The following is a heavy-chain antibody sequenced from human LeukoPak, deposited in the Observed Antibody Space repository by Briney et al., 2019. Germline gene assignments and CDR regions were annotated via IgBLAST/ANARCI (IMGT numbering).Heavy chain of an antibody. CDR2: IYTSGST. CDR1: GGSISSNSYY. V-gene: IGHV4-61*02. D-gene: IGHD3-22*01. CDR3: ARGAQDYDSSGYYPPPVVNWFDP. Sequence: SETLSLTCAVSGGSISSNSYYWGWIRQPPGKGLEWIGRIYTSGSTNYNPSLKSRVTISVDTSKNQFSLKLSSVTAADTAVYYCARGAQDYDSSGYYPPPVVNWFDPWGQGTLVTVSS. J-gene: IGHJ5*02.